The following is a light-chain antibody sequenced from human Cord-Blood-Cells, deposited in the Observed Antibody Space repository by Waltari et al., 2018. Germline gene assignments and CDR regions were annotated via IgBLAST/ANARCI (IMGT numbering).Light chain of an antibody. CDR1: QSVSSN. V-gene: IGKV3-15*01. Sequence: EIVMTQSPATLSVSQGERATLSCRASQSVSSNLAWYQQKPGQAPRLLIYGASTRATGIPARFIGSGSGTEFTLTISSLQSEDFAVYYCQQYNNWPPTFGQGTKVEIK. J-gene: IGKJ1*01. CDR3: QQYNNWPPT. CDR2: GAS.